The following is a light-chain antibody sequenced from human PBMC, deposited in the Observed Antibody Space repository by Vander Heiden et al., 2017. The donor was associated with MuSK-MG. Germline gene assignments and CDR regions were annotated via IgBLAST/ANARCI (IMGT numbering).Light chain of an antibody. CDR1: SGSIASNY. J-gene: IGLJ3*02. V-gene: IGLV6-57*03. Sequence: NFMLTQPHSVSESPGKTVTISCTRSSGSIASNYVQWYQQRPGSAPTTVIYDDNQRPSGVPDRFSGSIDSSSNSASLTISGLKTEDEAYYYCQSYDSSNRVFGGGTKLTVL. CDR2: DDN. CDR3: QSYDSSNRV.